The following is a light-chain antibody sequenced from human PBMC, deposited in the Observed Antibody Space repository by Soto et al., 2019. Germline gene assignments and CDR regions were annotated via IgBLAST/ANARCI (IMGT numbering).Light chain of an antibody. CDR3: QHYGSSPPLT. J-gene: IGKJ4*01. CDR1: QSVSSTF. V-gene: IGKV3-20*01. CDR2: GAS. Sequence: EFVLTQSPGTLSLSPGERATLSCRASQSVSSTFLAWYQQKPGQAPRLLIYGASTRGTAIPDRFSGGGSGTDFTLTISRLEPEDVAVYYCQHYGSSPPLTFGGGTKVEIK.